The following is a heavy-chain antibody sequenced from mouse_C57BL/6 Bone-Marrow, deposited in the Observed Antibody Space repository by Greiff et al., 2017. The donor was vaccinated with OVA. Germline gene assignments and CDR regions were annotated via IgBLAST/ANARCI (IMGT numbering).Heavy chain of an antibody. Sequence: QVQLQQPGAELVKPGASVKLSCKASGYTFTSYWMHWVKQRPGRGLEWIGRIDPNSGGTKYNEKFKSTATLTVDKPSSTAYMQLSFLTSEDSAVYYCARSRQLRLRKGFDYWGQGTTLTVSS. CDR3: ARSRQLRLRKGFDY. CDR1: GYTFTSYW. CDR2: IDPNSGGT. V-gene: IGHV1-72*01. D-gene: IGHD3-2*02. J-gene: IGHJ2*01.